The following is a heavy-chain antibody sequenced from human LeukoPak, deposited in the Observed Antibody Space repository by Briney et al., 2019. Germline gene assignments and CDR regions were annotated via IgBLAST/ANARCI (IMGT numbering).Heavy chain of an antibody. Sequence: GGSLRLSCAASGFTVSRKYMNWVRQAPGKGLEWVSVIYSSGAAYYADSVKGRFTISRDNSKNTVYLQVNSLRAEDTAVYYCVRGGGYEDFDYWGQGTPVTVSS. J-gene: IGHJ4*02. CDR3: VRGGGYEDFDY. CDR2: IYSSGAA. D-gene: IGHD5-12*01. V-gene: IGHV3-66*01. CDR1: GFTVSRKY.